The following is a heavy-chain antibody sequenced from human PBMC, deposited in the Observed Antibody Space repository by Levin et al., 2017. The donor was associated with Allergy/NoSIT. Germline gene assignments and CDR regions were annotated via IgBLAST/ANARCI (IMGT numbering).Heavy chain of an antibody. V-gene: IGHV5-51*01. J-gene: IGHJ5*02. CDR2: INPGDSET. CDR3: ARATTAQGSAS. Sequence: KVSCKGSGYIFTTFWIHWVRQMPGSGLDWMGTINPGDSETRYSPSSQGQVTISVDKSINTAYLQWSNLKASDTAMYYCARATTAQGSASWGQGTLVTVSS. D-gene: IGHD1-14*01. CDR1: GYIFTTFW.